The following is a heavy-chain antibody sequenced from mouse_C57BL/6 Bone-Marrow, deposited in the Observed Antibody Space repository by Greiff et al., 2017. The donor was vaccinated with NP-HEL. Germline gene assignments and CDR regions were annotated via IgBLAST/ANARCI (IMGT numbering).Heavy chain of an antibody. Sequence: VQLQQPGAELVKPGASVKLSCKASGYTFTSYWMQWVKQRPGQGLEWIGEIDPSDSYTNYNQKFKGKATLTVDTSSSTAYMQLSSLTSEDSVVYYCAREEIYYDYDGFAYWGQGTLVTVSA. CDR3: AREEIYYDYDGFAY. J-gene: IGHJ3*01. D-gene: IGHD2-4*01. CDR2: IDPSDSYT. V-gene: IGHV1-50*01. CDR1: GYTFTSYW.